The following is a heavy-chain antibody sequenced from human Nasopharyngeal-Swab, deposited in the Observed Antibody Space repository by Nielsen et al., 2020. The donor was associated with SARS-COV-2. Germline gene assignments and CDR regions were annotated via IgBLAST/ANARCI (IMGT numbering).Heavy chain of an antibody. CDR2: MNPNSGNT. D-gene: IGHD2-2*02. Sequence: ASVKVSCKASGYTFTSYDINWVRQATGQGLEWMGWMNPNSGNTGYAQKFQGRVTMTRNTSISTAYMELSSLRSEETAVYYCARGHPSSIVVVPAAIRPGFDPWGQGTLVTVSS. CDR3: ARGHPSSIVVVPAAIRPGFDP. V-gene: IGHV1-8*01. CDR1: GYTFTSYD. J-gene: IGHJ5*02.